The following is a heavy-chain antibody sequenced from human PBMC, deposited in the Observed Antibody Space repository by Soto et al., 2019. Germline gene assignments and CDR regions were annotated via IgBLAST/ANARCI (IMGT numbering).Heavy chain of an antibody. CDR3: AKDQVPVVVPAPFDY. J-gene: IGHJ4*02. V-gene: IGHV3-30*18. D-gene: IGHD2-21*02. Sequence: QVQLVESGGGVVQPGRSLRLSCAASGFTFSSYGMHWVRQAPGKGLEWVAVISYDGSNKYYADSVKGRFTISRDNSKNALYLQMNSLRAEDTAVYYCAKDQVPVVVPAPFDYWGQGTLVTVSS. CDR1: GFTFSSYG. CDR2: ISYDGSNK.